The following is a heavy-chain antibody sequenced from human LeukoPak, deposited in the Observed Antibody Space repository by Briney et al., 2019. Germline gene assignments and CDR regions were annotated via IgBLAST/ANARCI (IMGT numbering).Heavy chain of an antibody. Sequence: PGGSLRLSCAASGFTISSNYMSWVREASGKGLEWVSVIYSGGTTYYADSVKGRFTISRDNSKNTLHLQINSLRAEDTAVYYCARDQYSYAHAAHWGQGTLVTVAS. V-gene: IGHV3-66*01. CDR3: ARDQYSYAHAAH. CDR2: IYSGGTT. CDR1: GFTISSNY. D-gene: IGHD5-18*01. J-gene: IGHJ4*02.